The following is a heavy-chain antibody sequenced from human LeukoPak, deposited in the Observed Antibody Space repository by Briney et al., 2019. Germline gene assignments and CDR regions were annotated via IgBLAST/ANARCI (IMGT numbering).Heavy chain of an antibody. J-gene: IGHJ4*02. D-gene: IGHD3-22*01. Sequence: ASVKVSCKASGYTFTGYYMHWVRQAPGQGLEWMGWINPNSGGTNYAQKFQGRVTMTRDTSISTDYMELSRLRSDDTAVYYCARQWDYYDSSGYLFDYWGQGTLVTVSS. CDR3: ARQWDYYDSSGYLFDY. CDR2: INPNSGGT. V-gene: IGHV1-2*02. CDR1: GYTFTGYY.